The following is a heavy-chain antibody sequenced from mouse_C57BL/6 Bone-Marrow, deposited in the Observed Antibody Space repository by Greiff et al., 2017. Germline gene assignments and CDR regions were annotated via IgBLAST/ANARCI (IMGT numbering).Heavy chain of an antibody. CDR3: ARHYQLRLRAWFAY. CDR2: ISSGGSYT. D-gene: IGHD3-2*02. V-gene: IGHV5-6*01. J-gene: IGHJ3*01. CDR1: GYTFSSYG. Sequence: EVKLVEPGGDLVKPGASLKFSCAASGYTFSSYGMSWVRQTPDKRLEWVATISSGGSYTYYPDSVKGRFTISGDKSKNTLYLQMCSLKSGDTAVYYGARHYQLRLRAWFAYWGQGTLVTVSA.